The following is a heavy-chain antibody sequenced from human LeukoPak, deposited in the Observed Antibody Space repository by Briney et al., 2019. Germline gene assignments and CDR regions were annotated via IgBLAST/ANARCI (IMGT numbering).Heavy chain of an antibody. CDR1: GFTFSRYA. Sequence: GGSLRLSCAASGFTFSRYAMSWVRQAPGKGLEWVSAISGSGGSTYYADSVKGRFTISRDNSKNTLYLQMNSLRAEDTAVYYCAKGYYYDSSGYPRGFFDYWGQGTLVTVSS. J-gene: IGHJ4*02. D-gene: IGHD3-22*01. CDR2: ISGSGGST. CDR3: AKGYYYDSSGYPRGFFDY. V-gene: IGHV3-23*01.